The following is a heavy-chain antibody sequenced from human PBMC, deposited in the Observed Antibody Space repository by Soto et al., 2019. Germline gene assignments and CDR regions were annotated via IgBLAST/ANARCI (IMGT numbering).Heavy chain of an antibody. V-gene: IGHV4-38-2*01. Sequence: ASETLSLTCAVSGYSISSGYYWGWIRQPPGKGLEWIGSIYHSGSTYYNPSLKSRVTISVDTSKNQFSLKLSSVTAADTAVYYCARSIAAAGTCCFDYWGQGTLVTVSS. CDR1: GYSISSGYY. CDR3: ARSIAAAGTCCFDY. CDR2: IYHSGST. D-gene: IGHD6-13*01. J-gene: IGHJ4*02.